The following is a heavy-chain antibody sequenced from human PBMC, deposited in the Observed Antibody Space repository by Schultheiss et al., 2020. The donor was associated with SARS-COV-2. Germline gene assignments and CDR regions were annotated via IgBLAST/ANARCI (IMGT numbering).Heavy chain of an antibody. J-gene: IGHJ4*02. CDR2: INPNSGGT. D-gene: IGHD4-17*01. CDR3: ASVPYGDYLRFDFDY. CDR1: GYTFTSYG. V-gene: IGHV1-18*04. Sequence: ASVKVSCKASGYTFTSYGISWVRQAPGQGLEWMGWINPNSGGTNYAQKFQGRVTMTTDTSTSTAYMELRSLRSDDTAVYYCASVPYGDYLRFDFDYWGQGTLVTVSS.